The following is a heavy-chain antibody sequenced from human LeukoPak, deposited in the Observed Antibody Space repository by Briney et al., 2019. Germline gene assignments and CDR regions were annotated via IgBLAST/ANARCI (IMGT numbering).Heavy chain of an antibody. J-gene: IGHJ5*02. D-gene: IGHD2-2*01. CDR2: IIPIFGTA. CDR3: ARDPSATPTPNWFDP. Sequence: SVEVSCKASGGTFSSYAISWVRQAPGQGLEWMGGIIPIFGTANYAQKFQGRVTITADESTSTAYMELSSLRSEDTAVYYCARDPSATPTPNWFDPWGQGTLVTVSS. CDR1: GGTFSSYA. V-gene: IGHV1-69*13.